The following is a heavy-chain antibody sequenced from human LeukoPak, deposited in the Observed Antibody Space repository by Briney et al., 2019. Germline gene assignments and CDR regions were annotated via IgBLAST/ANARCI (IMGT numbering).Heavy chain of an antibody. D-gene: IGHD6-19*01. Sequence: TGGSLRLSCAASGFTVSSNYMSWVRQAPGKGLEWVSVIYSGGSTYYADSVKGRFTISRDNSKNTLYLQMNSLRAEDTAVYYCAKEQWLAPPDYWGQGTLVTVSS. CDR1: GFTVSSNY. J-gene: IGHJ4*02. CDR2: IYSGGST. CDR3: AKEQWLAPPDY. V-gene: IGHV3-53*01.